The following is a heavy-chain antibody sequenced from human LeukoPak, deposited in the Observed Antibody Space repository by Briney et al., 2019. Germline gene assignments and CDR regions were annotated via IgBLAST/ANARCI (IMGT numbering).Heavy chain of an antibody. CDR1: GFTFSSYS. CDR3: ARDRADWPAIDY. CDR2: ISSSSSYI. D-gene: IGHD3-9*01. Sequence: GGSLRLSCAASGFTFSSYSMNWVRQAPGKGLEWVSSISSSSSYIYYADSVKGRFTISRDNAKNSLYLQMNSLRAEDTAVYYCARDRADWPAIDYWGQGTLVTVSS. V-gene: IGHV3-21*01. J-gene: IGHJ4*02.